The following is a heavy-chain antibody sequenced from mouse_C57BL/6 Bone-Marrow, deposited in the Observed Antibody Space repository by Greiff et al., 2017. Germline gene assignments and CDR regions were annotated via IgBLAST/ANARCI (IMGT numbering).Heavy chain of an antibody. CDR1: GYTFTSYG. J-gene: IGHJ3*01. Sequence: QVQLKQSGAELARPGASVKLSCKASGYTFTSYGISWVQQRPGQGLEWIGEISPRSGNTYYTEKFNGKDTLTADKSSSTEYMELRSRTSEDSAVYYCARGTAQARAGIDYWGQGTLVTVSA. D-gene: IGHD3-2*02. CDR2: ISPRSGNT. CDR3: ARGTAQARAGIDY. V-gene: IGHV1-81*01.